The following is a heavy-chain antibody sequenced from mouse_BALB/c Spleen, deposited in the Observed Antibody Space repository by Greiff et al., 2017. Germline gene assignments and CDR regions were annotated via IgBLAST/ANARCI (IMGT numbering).Heavy chain of an antibody. D-gene: IGHD1-1*01. CDR3: ARPVYGSSFDY. J-gene: IGHJ2*01. CDR2: IYPGDGDT. CDR1: GYAFSSYW. V-gene: IGHV1-80*01. Sequence: QVQLKQSGAELVRPGSSVKISCKASGYAFSSYWMNWVKQRPGQGLEWIGQIYPGDGDTNYNGKFKGKATLTADKSSSTAYMQLSSLTSEDSAVYFCARPVYGSSFDYWGQGTTLTVSS.